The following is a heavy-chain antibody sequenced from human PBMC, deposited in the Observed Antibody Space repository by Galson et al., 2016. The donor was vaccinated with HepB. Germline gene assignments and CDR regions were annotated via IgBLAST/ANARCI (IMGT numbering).Heavy chain of an antibody. J-gene: IGHJ4*02. D-gene: IGHD3-10*01. V-gene: IGHV3-53*01. CDR2: IYSGGST. CDR3: ARLYFGSGGAVDY. CDR1: GFTVSNNY. Sequence: PVQSLRLSCAVSGFTVSNNYMSWVRQAPGKGLEWVSLIYSGGSTYYADSVKGRFTISRDNSKNTLYLQMNSLRAEDTAVYYCARLYFGSGGAVDYWGQGTLVTVSS.